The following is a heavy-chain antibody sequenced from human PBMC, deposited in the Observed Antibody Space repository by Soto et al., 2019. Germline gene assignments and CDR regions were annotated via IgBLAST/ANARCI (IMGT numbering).Heavy chain of an antibody. CDR3: ARQSGGCSGVICYLDY. J-gene: IGHJ4*02. V-gene: IGHV4-59*08. CDR1: GGSISSYY. D-gene: IGHD2-15*01. CDR2: IYYSGST. Sequence: SETLSLTCTVSGGSISSYYWSWIRQPPGKGLEWIGYIYYSGSTNYNPSLKSRVTISVDTSKNQFYLKLSSVTAADTAVYYCARQSGGCSGVICYLDYWGQGTLVTVSS.